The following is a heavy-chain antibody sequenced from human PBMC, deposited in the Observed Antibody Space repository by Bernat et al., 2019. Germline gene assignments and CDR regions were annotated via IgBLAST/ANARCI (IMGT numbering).Heavy chain of an antibody. J-gene: IGHJ4*02. CDR1: GYTFTIYN. Sequence: QVQMVQSGAEVKETGASVKVSCKAFGYTFTIYNFHWVRQAPGQGLEWMGWISPNSGVTNYAQKFQGGVTMTRDTSISTIYMELHGLTSDDTALYYCTGGGGTAHIDYWGRGTLVTVSS. CDR3: TGGGGTAHIDY. D-gene: IGHD1-14*01. V-gene: IGHV1-2*02. CDR2: ISPNSGVT.